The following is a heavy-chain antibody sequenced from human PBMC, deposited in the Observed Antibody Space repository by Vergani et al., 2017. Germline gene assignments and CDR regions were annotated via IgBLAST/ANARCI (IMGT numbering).Heavy chain of an antibody. CDR1: GFTFSSYG. CDR3: TIKLWFSGALRADY. V-gene: IGHV3-33*08. Sequence: QVQLVESGGGVVQLGRSLRLSCAASGFTFSSYGMHWVRQAPGKGLEWVAVIWYDGSNKYYADSVKGRFTISRDNSKNTLYLQMNSLRAEDTALYYCTIKLWFSGALRADYWGQGTLVTVSS. CDR2: IWYDGSNK. D-gene: IGHD5-18*01. J-gene: IGHJ4*02.